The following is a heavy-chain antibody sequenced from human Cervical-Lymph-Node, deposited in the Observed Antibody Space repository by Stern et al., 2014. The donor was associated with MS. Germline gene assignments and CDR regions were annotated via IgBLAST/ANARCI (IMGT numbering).Heavy chain of an antibody. J-gene: IGHJ5*02. CDR1: GD. CDR3: ARGAGDNWFDP. CDR2: IIRPVGTA. Sequence: QLVQSGAVVKKPGSSVRVSCKASGDISWLRQAPGQGLEWVGGIIRPVGTAHYTQRFQGRLTITADRSTNTTHMELTSLRSDDTAIYYCARGAGDNWFDPWGQGTLVSVSS. V-gene: IGHV1-69*06. D-gene: IGHD3-10*01.